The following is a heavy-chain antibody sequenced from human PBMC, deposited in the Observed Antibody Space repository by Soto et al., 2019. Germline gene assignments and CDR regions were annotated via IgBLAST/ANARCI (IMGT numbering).Heavy chain of an antibody. V-gene: IGHV3-23*01. CDR2: ISGSGGST. Sequence: VQLLESGGGLVQPGGSLRLSCAASGFTFSSYAMSWVRQAPGKGLEWVSAISGSGGSTYYADSVKGRFTISRDNSKNTLYLQMNSLRAEDTAVYYCAKDGSRWELPREPFDYWGQGTLVTVSS. CDR1: GFTFSSYA. CDR3: AKDGSRWELPREPFDY. J-gene: IGHJ4*02. D-gene: IGHD1-26*01.